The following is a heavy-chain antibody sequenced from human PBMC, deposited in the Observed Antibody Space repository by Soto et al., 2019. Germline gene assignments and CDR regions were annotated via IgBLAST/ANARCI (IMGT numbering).Heavy chain of an antibody. V-gene: IGHV4-4*02. CDR3: ARVGVFSGWTPFDY. D-gene: IGHD6-19*01. CDR1: GGSISSSNW. CDR2: IYHSGSA. Sequence: SETLSLTCAVSGGSISSSNWWSWVRQPPGKGLEWIGEIYHSGSANYNPSLKSRVTISVDKSKNQFSLKLSSVTAADTAVYYCARVGVFSGWTPFDYWGQGTLVTVSS. J-gene: IGHJ4*02.